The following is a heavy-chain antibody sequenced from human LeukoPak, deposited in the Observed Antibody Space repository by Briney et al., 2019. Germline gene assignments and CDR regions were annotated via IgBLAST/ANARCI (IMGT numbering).Heavy chain of an antibody. CDR2: INHSGST. D-gene: IGHD2-8*01. CDR1: GGSFSGYY. Sequence: SETLSLTCAVYGGSFSGYYWSWIRQPPGKGLEWIGEINHSGSTNYNPSLKSRVTISVDTSKNQFSLKLSSVTAADTAVYYCARAGQNERIVLMVYAIRGFDYWGQGTLVTVSS. CDR3: ARAGQNERIVLMVYAIRGFDY. J-gene: IGHJ4*02. V-gene: IGHV4-34*01.